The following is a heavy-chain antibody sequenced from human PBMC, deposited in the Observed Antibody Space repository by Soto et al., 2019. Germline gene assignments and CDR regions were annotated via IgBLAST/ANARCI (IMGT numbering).Heavy chain of an antibody. CDR3: ARVAVAGTRVDY. J-gene: IGHJ4*02. V-gene: IGHV4-4*02. CDR2: IYHSGST. Sequence: PSETLSLTCAVSGGSISSSNWWRWVRPPPGKGLEWIGEIYHSGSTNYNPSLKSRVTISVDKSKNQFSLKLSSVTAADTAVYYRARVAVAGTRVDYWGQGTLVTVSS. CDR1: GGSISSSNW. D-gene: IGHD6-19*01.